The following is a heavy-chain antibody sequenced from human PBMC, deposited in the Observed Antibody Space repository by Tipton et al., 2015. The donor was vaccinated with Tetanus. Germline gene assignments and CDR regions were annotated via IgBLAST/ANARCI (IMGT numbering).Heavy chain of an antibody. CDR1: GGSFSGYY. J-gene: IGHJ4*02. CDR3: ARRGGDVLTGYYDS. CDR2: IHPSGSI. V-gene: IGHV4-34*01. Sequence: TLSLTCAVYGGSFSGYYWPWIRQPPGKGLEWIGEIHPSGSINYNPSLKSRVTILVDTSENQFSLKLTSVTSADTAVYYCARRGGDVLTGYYDSWGQGAPVIVSS. D-gene: IGHD3-9*01.